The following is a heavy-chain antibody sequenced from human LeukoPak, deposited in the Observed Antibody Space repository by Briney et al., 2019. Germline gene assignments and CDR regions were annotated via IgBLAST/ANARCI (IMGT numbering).Heavy chain of an antibody. CDR2: IYTSGST. V-gene: IGHV4-4*07. J-gene: IGHJ4*02. CDR1: GGSISSHY. D-gene: IGHD5-12*01. Sequence: SETLSLTCTVSGGSISSHYWSWIRQPAGKGLEWIGRIYTSGSTNYNPSLKSRVTISVDTSKNQFSLKLSSVTAADTAVYYCAREEGYIVATIGAYYFDYWGQGTLVTVSS. CDR3: AREEGYIVATIGAYYFDY.